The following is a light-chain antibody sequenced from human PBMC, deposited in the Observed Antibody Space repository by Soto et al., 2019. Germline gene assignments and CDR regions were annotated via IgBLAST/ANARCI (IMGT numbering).Light chain of an antibody. CDR2: DAS. V-gene: IGKV3-11*01. CDR3: QQRSNGPGEIT. Sequence: EIVLTQSPATLSLSPGERATLSCRASQSVSSYLAWYQQKPGQAPRLLIYDASNRATGIPARFSGSGSGTDFTLTSSSLEPEDLAVYYCQQRSNGPGEITFGQGTRLEIK. J-gene: IGKJ5*01. CDR1: QSVSSY.